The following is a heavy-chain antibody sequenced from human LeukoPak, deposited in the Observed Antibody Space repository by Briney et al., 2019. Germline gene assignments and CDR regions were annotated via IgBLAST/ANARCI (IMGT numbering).Heavy chain of an antibody. J-gene: IGHJ4*02. CDR2: IYYSGST. CDR3: ACGTGSYSRQSLSH. CDR1: GGSISSSSYY. D-gene: IGHD3-10*01. V-gene: IGHV4-39*01. Sequence: SETLSLTCTVSGGSISSSSYYWGWIRQPPGKGLEWIGSIYYSGSTYYNPSLKSRVTISVDTSKNQFSLKLSSVTAADTAVYYCACGTGSYSRQSLSHWGQGTLVTVSS.